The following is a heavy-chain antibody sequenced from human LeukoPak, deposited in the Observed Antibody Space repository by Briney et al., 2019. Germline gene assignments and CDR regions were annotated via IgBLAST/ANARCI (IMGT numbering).Heavy chain of an antibody. CDR2: INPRGTST. D-gene: IGHD3-22*01. Sequence: ASVKVSCKASGYTFTSYGISWVRQAPGQGLEWMGLINPRGTSTIYAEKFQGRVTMTRNTSISTAYMELSSLRSEDTAVYYCARGPSYDSSGYYYWGQGTLVTVSS. CDR3: ARGPSYDSSGYYY. CDR1: GYTFTSYG. J-gene: IGHJ4*02. V-gene: IGHV1-8*02.